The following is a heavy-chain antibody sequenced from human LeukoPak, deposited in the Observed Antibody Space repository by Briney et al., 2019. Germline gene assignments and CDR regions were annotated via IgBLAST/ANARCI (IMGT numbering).Heavy chain of an antibody. CDR3: TSREYSISSYFDY. D-gene: IGHD6-6*01. J-gene: IGHJ4*02. CDR1: GFTFSGSA. V-gene: IGHV3-73*01. CDR2: IRSKANSYAT. Sequence: GGSLRLSCAASGFTFSGSAMHWVRQASGKGLEWVGRIRSKANSYATAYAASVKGRFTISRDDSKNTAYLQMNSLKTEDTAVYYCTSREYSISSYFDYWGQGTLVTVSS.